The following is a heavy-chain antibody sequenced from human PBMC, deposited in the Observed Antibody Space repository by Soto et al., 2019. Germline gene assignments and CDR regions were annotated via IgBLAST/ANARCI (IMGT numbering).Heavy chain of an antibody. J-gene: IGHJ4*02. CDR2: ISSSSSTI. Sequence: EVQLVESGGGLVQPGGSLRLSCAASGFTFSSYSMNWLRQAPGKGLEWVSYISSSSSTIYYADSLKGRFTISRDNAKNSLSLQMNILSAEHTAVYYCASFPGYWCQGTLVTVSS. CDR1: GFTFSSYS. CDR3: ASFPGY. V-gene: IGHV3-48*01.